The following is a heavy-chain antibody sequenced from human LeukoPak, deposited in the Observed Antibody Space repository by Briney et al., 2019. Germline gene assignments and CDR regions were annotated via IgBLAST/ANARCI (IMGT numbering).Heavy chain of an antibody. V-gene: IGHV3-7*03. CDR3: AKAPIVATRYFDY. Sequence: PGGSLRLSCAASGFTFSSYWMSWVRQAPGKGLEWVAHTKHDGSEKYYVDSVKGRFTISRDNSKNTLYLQMNSLRAEDTAVYYCAKAPIVATRYFDYWGQGTLVTVSS. D-gene: IGHD5-12*01. CDR1: GFTFSSYW. CDR2: TKHDGSEK. J-gene: IGHJ4*02.